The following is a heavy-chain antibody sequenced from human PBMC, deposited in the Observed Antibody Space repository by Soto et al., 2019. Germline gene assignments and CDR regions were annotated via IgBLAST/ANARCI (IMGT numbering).Heavy chain of an antibody. V-gene: IGHV4-39*01. CDR1: GDSISGSNYY. CDR3: ARHMYSYDSSGPSWFFDY. J-gene: IGHJ4*02. CDR2: IYYRGYT. D-gene: IGHD3-22*01. Sequence: PSETLSLTCNVSGDSISGSNYYWGWIRQPPGKGLEWIGSIYYRGYTYYNPSLKSRVTASVDTSNEQFSLRLSSVTATDTSIYYCARHMYSYDSSGPSWFFDYWGQGALVTVAS.